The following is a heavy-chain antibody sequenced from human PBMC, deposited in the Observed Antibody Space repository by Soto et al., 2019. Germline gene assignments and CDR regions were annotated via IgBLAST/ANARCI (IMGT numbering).Heavy chain of an antibody. CDR2: IIPIFGTA. CDR1: GGTFNRYT. V-gene: IGHV1-69*01. J-gene: IGHJ6*02. Sequence: VQLGQSGAEVKKPGSSVKLSCKASGGTFNRYTISWVRQAPGQGLEWMGGIIPIFGTANYAQKFQGRVAIIADESTSAAYMELRSLRSEDTAVYYCALWGFRDGNNSKYNYSGMDVWGQGTTVTVSS. D-gene: IGHD1-1*01. CDR3: ALWGFRDGNNSKYNYSGMDV.